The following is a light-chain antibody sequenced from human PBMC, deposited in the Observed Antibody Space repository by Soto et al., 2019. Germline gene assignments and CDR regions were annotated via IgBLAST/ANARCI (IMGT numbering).Light chain of an antibody. V-gene: IGKV1D-12*01. J-gene: IGKJ4*01. CDR2: AES. CDR1: QGISSW. CDR3: QKANSFPLT. Sequence: DIQMTQSPSSVSASVGDRVTITCRASQGISSWLAWYQQKPGKDPKLMIYAESSLQSGVPSRFSGSGSSTDFTLYINSLQTEEFATYYCQKANSFPLTFSGGTKVEIK.